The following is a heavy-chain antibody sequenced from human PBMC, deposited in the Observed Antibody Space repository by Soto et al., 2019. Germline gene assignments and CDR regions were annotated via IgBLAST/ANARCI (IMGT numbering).Heavy chain of an antibody. D-gene: IGHD6-6*01. CDR3: ARDYSSSSDGFEP. Sequence: PSETLSLTCTVSGGSISSGDYYWSWIRQPPGKGLEWIGYIYYSGSTYYNPSLKSRVTISVDTSKNRFSLKLSSVTAADTAVYYCARDYSSSSDGFEPWGQGTLVTVSS. CDR2: IYYSGST. CDR1: GGSISSGDYY. V-gene: IGHV4-30-4*01. J-gene: IGHJ5*02.